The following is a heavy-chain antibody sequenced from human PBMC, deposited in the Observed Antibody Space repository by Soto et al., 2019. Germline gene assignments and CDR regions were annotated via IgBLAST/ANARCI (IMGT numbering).Heavy chain of an antibody. J-gene: IGHJ3*02. D-gene: IGHD1-26*01. CDR3: ASLDGSRWAFDI. CDR1: GGTFSSYT. V-gene: IGHV1-69*02. CDR2: IIPILGIA. Sequence: QVQLVQSGAEVKKPGSSVKVSCKASGGTFSSYTISWVRQAPGQGLEWMGRIIPILGIANYAQKFQGRVTIXTXXSTSTAYMELSSLRSEDTAVYYCASLDGSRWAFDIWGQGTMVTVSS.